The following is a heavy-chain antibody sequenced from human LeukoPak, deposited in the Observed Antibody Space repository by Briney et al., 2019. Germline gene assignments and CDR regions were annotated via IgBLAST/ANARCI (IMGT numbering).Heavy chain of an antibody. J-gene: IGHJ4*02. D-gene: IGHD2-2*02. CDR1: GDSISSYY. CDR3: ARGKIPDYLDY. V-gene: IGHV4-59*01. CDR2: IYKTGNT. Sequence: PSETLSLTCTVSGDSISSYYWSWIRQPPGKRLEWIGDIYKTGNTNYRPSLKSRVIISVDTSKNQLSLNLSSVTAADTAVYYCARGKIPDYLDYWGQGTLVTVSS.